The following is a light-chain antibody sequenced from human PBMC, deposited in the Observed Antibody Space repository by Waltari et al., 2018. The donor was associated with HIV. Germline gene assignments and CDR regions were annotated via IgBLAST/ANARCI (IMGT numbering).Light chain of an antibody. Sequence: IVLTQSPGTLSLSPGERATLSCRASPSVSSSYLAWYQQRPGQAPRLLSYGASNRANAAPDRVSGSGSGTDCTLTISRLETEDVAVYYCKQYGSSPTFGQGTKLAIK. CDR1: PSVSSSY. CDR2: GAS. CDR3: KQYGSSPT. V-gene: IGKV3-20*01. J-gene: IGKJ2*01.